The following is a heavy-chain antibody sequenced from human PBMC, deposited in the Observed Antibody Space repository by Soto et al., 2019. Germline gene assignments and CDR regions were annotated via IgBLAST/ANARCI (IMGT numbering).Heavy chain of an antibody. CDR3: ARVSGSLYWFDP. CDR2: IYHSGST. Sequence: PLETLSHTCAVSGGSISSGGYSWSWIRQPPGKGLEWIGYIYHSGSTYYNPSLKSRVTISVDRSKNQFSLKLSSVTAADTAVYYCARVSGSLYWFDPWGQGTLVTVSS. J-gene: IGHJ5*02. V-gene: IGHV4-30-2*01. CDR1: GGSISSGGYS. D-gene: IGHD3-10*01.